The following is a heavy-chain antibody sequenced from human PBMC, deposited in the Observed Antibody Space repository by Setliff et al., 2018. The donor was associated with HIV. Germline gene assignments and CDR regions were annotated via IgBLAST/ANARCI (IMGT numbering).Heavy chain of an antibody. CDR1: GFSLSTSGVG. J-gene: IGHJ5*02. Sequence: SGPTLVNPTQTLTLTCTFSGFSLSTSGVGVGWIRQPPGKALEWLALIYWDDDKRYSPSLKSRLTITKDTSKNQVVLTMTNMDPVDTATYYCAHSQGITICGVVMDQVWFDPWGQGTLVTVSS. D-gene: IGHD3-3*01. V-gene: IGHV2-5*02. CDR3: AHSQGITICGVVMDQVWFDP. CDR2: IYWDDDK.